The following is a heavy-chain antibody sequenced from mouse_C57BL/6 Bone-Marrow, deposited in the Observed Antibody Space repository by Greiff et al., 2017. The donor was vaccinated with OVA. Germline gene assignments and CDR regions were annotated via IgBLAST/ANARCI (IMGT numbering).Heavy chain of an antibody. D-gene: IGHD2-4*01. CDR1: GFTFSSYA. CDR2: ISDGGSYT. CDR3: AREGGMITTVDY. J-gene: IGHJ2*01. Sequence: EVMLVESGGGLVKPGGSLKLSCAASGFTFSSYAMSWVRQTPEKRLEWVATISDGGSYTYYPDNVKGRFTISRDNAKNNLYLQMSPLKSEDTAMYDCAREGGMITTVDYWGQGTTLTVSS. V-gene: IGHV5-4*01.